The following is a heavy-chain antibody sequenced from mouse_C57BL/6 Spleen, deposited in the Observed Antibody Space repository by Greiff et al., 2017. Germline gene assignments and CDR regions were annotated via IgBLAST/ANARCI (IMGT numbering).Heavy chain of an antibody. CDR3: ARGGYGSSYFDY. Sequence: QVQLQQPGAELVRPGSSVKLSCKASGYTFTSYWMDWVKQRPGQGLEWIGNIYPSDSETHYNQKFKDKATLTVDKSSSTAYMKLSSLTSEDSAVSYCARGGYGSSYFDYWGQGTTLTVSS. J-gene: IGHJ2*01. CDR2: IYPSDSET. D-gene: IGHD1-1*01. CDR1: GYTFTSYW. V-gene: IGHV1-61*01.